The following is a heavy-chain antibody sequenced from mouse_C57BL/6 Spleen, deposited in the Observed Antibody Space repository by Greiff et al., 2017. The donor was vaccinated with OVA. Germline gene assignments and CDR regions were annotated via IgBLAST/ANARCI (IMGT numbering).Heavy chain of an antibody. V-gene: IGHV1-52*01. Sequence: QVQLQQPGAELVRPGSSVKLSCKASGYTFTSYWMHWVKQRPIQGLEWIGNIDPSDSETHYNQKFKDTATLTVAKSSSTAYMQLISLTSEDAAVYYCASGSSGHWYFDVWGKGTTVTVSS. CDR1: GYTFTSYW. CDR3: ASGSSGHWYFDV. CDR2: IDPSDSET. D-gene: IGHD3-2*02. J-gene: IGHJ1*03.